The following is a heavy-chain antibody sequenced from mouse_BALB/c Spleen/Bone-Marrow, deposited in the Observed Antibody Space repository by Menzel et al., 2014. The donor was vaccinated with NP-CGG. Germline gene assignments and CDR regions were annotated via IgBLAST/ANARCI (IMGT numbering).Heavy chain of an antibody. V-gene: IGHV3-2*02. J-gene: IGHJ2*01. CDR2: ISYSGST. Sequence: EVKVEESGPGLVKPSQSLSLTCTVTGYSITSDYAWNWIRQFPGNKLEWMGYISYSGSTDYNPTLKSRISITRDTSKNQFFLQLNSVTTEDTATYYCARRYYYFDYWGRGTTLTVSS. CDR1: GYSITSDYA. CDR3: ARRYYYFDY.